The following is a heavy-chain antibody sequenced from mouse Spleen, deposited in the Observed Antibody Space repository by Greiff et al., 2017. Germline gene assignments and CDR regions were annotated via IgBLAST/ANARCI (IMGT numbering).Heavy chain of an antibody. J-gene: IGHJ2*01. D-gene: IGHD3-1*01. CDR2: INPNYGTT. CDR1: GYSFTDYN. V-gene: IGHV1-39*01. CDR3: ARNLERLGNFDY. Sequence: EVKLVESGPELVKPGASVKISCKASGYSFTDYNMNWVKQSNGKSLEWIGVINPNYGTTSFNQKFKGKATLTVDQSSSTAYMQLNSLTSEDSAVYYCARNLERLGNFDYWGQGTTLTVSS.